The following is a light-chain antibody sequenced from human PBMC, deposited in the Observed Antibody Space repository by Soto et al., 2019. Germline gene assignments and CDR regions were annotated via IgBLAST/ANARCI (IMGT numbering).Light chain of an antibody. Sequence: DIVMTQSPDSLAVSLGERATINCKSSQSVLYSSNNKNYLAWYQQKPGQPPKLLIYWASTRESGVPDRFSGSRSGKDFTLTISSLQAEDVAVYYCQQYYSTPQTFGQGTKVEIK. CDR1: QSVLYSSNNKNY. J-gene: IGKJ1*01. V-gene: IGKV4-1*01. CDR2: WAS. CDR3: QQYYSTPQT.